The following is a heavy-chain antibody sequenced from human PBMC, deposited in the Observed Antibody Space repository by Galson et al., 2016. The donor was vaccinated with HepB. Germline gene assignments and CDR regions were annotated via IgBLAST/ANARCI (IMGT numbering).Heavy chain of an antibody. J-gene: IGHJ6*04. Sequence: SLRLSCAASGFTFRNYGMTWVRRAPGKGLEVVSSISRSGDSTDYADSVKGRFAISRDNSKSTLSLQMNSLTADDTAIYYCVQGGTAPAVWGKGTTVTVSS. V-gene: IGHV3-23*01. CDR3: VQGGTAPAV. D-gene: IGHD1-1*01. CDR2: ISRSGDST. CDR1: GFTFRNYG.